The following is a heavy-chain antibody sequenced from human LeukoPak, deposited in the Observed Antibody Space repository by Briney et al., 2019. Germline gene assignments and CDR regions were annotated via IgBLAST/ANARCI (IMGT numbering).Heavy chain of an antibody. J-gene: IGHJ5*02. Sequence: GSLRLSCEASEFTLSSYAMNWVRQPPGKGLEWIGEIYHSGSTNYNPSLKSRVTISVDKSKNQFSLKLSSVTAADTAVYYCARDRVGATTSWFDPWGQGTLVTVSS. V-gene: IGHV4-4*02. CDR3: ARDRVGATTSWFDP. D-gene: IGHD1-26*01. CDR2: IYHSGST. CDR1: EFTLSSYAM.